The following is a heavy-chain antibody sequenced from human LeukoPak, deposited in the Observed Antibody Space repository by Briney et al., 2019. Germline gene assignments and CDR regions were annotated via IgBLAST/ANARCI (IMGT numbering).Heavy chain of an antibody. CDR3: AREDGVAVAGNWFDP. CDR1: GFTFSSYW. J-gene: IGHJ5*02. CDR2: IKQDGSEK. Sequence: GGSLRLSCAASGFTFSSYWMSWVCQAPGKGLEWVANIKQDGSEKYYVDSVKGRFTISRDNAKNSLYLQMNSLRAEDTAVYYCAREDGVAVAGNWFDPWGQGTLVTVSS. V-gene: IGHV3-7*01. D-gene: IGHD6-19*01.